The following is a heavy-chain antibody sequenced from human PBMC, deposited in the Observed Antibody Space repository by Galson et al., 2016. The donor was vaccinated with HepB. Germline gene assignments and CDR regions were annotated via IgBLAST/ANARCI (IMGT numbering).Heavy chain of an antibody. CDR1: ELSFSSNS. CDR2: ISSSSSAI. D-gene: IGHD1-26*01. J-gene: IGHJ4*02. Sequence: SLRLSCAASELSFSSNSMNWVRQAPGKGLEWVSYISSSSSAIYYADSVKGRFTISRDNAKKSLYLQMSSLRDDDTAVYYCAREVGGLRVGATWMGVYFDNWDQGTLVTVSS. V-gene: IGHV3-48*02. CDR3: AREVGGLRVGATWMGVYFDN.